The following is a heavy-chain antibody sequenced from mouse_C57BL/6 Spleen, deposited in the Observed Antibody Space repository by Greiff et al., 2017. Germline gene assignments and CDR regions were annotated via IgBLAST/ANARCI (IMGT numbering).Heavy chain of an antibody. J-gene: IGHJ3*01. CDR1: GYTFTDYY. CDR2: INPNNGGT. CDR3: ARSQLVFAY. Sequence: EVQLQQSGPELVKPGASVKISCKASGYTFTDYYMNWVKQSHGKSLEWIGDINPNNGGTSYNQKFKGKATLTVDKSSSTAYMELRSLTSEDSAVYYCARSQLVFAYWGQGTLVTVSA. V-gene: IGHV1-26*01. D-gene: IGHD4-1*02.